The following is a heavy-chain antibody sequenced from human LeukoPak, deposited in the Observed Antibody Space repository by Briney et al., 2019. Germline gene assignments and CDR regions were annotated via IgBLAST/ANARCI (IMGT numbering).Heavy chain of an antibody. Sequence: GGSLRLSCAASGFTISGYEMNWVRQAPGKGLEWVSYVSGTGGTVYYADSVKGRFTISRDNVKKFLFLQMNSLRAEDTALYYCAREGAGTYAHDAFDIWGQGTMVTVSS. D-gene: IGHD1-26*01. CDR1: GFTISGYE. CDR2: VSGTGGTV. CDR3: AREGAGTYAHDAFDI. J-gene: IGHJ3*02. V-gene: IGHV3-48*03.